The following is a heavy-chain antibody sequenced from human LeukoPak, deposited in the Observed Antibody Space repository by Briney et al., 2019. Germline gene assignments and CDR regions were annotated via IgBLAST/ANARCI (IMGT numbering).Heavy chain of an antibody. J-gene: IGHJ4*02. CDR3: AKRDYSDTSGYLPLFDC. CDR1: GFTFSTYA. D-gene: IGHD3-22*01. V-gene: IGHV3-23*01. CDR2: VTAGGATT. Sequence: GGSLRLSCAASGFTFSTYAMSWVRQTPEKGLEWVSGVTAGGATTFYADSVKGRFTISRDNSKNTLYLQMNSLRAEDTAVYYCAKRDYSDTSGYLPLFDCWGQGTLVTVSS.